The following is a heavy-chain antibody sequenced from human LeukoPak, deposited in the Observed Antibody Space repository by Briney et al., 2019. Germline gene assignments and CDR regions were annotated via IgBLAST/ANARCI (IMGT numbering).Heavy chain of an antibody. D-gene: IGHD3-22*01. V-gene: IGHV4-34*01. J-gene: IGHJ4*02. Sequence: SETLSLTCAVYGGSFSGYYWSWIRQPPGKGLEWIGEINHSGSTNYNPSLKSRVTISVETSKNQFSLKLSSVTAADTAVYYCARGFDSSGYYDYWGQGTLVTVSS. CDR2: INHSGST. CDR1: GGSFSGYY. CDR3: ARGFDSSGYYDY.